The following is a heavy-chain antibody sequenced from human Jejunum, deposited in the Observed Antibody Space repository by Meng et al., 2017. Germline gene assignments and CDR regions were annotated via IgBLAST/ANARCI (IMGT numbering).Heavy chain of an antibody. CDR1: GFSLTTSGVG. D-gene: IGHD2-21*01. CDR2: IYWNGEK. J-gene: IGHJ4*02. CDR3: AHVFAAWPYFDY. Sequence: SGPTLVKPTQTLTLTCTFSGFSLTTSGVGVVWIRQPPGKALEWLALIYWNGEKYYSPSLKSRLTITKDTSKNQVVLTMSTMDPVDTATYYCAHVFAAWPYFDYWSQGTLVTVSS. V-gene: IGHV2-5*01.